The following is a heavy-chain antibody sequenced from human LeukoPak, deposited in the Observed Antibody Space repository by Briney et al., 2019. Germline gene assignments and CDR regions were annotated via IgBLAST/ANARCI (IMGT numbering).Heavy chain of an antibody. D-gene: IGHD2-2*01. CDR3: ARDLRNIVVVPAAMLASDI. Sequence: PSETLSLTCTVSGGSISSGDYYWSWIRQPPGKGLEWIGYIYYSGSTYYNPSLKSRVTISVDTSNNQFSLKLSSVTAADTAVYYCARDLRNIVVVPAAMLASDIWGQGTMVTVSS. J-gene: IGHJ3*02. V-gene: IGHV4-30-4*01. CDR1: GGSISSGDYY. CDR2: IYYSGST.